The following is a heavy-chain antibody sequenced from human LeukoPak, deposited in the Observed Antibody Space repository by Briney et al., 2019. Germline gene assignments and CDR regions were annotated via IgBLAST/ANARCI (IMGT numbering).Heavy chain of an antibody. CDR2: ISSSTSFI. CDR3: ARDYGGYFDY. V-gene: IGHV3-21*01. J-gene: IGHJ4*02. Sequence: GRSLRLSCAASGFIFSSYSMNWVRQAPGKGLEWVSSISSSTSFIYYADSVKGRFTISRDNAKNSLYLQMNSLRAEDTAVYYCARDYGGYFDYWGQGTLVTVSS. D-gene: IGHD4-23*01. CDR1: GFIFSSYS.